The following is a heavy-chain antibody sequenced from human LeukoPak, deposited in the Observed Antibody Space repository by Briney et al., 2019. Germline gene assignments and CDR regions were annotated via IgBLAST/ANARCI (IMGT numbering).Heavy chain of an antibody. CDR2: IYYSGST. Sequence: PSETLSLTCAVYGGSFSGYYWSWIRQPPGKGLEWIGYIYYSGSTYYNPSLKSRVTISVDTSKNQFSLKLSSVTAADTAVYYCARDSSIAVAGLNAFDPWGQGTLVTVSS. V-gene: IGHV4-34*09. CDR3: ARDSSIAVAGLNAFDP. CDR1: GGSFSGYY. J-gene: IGHJ5*02. D-gene: IGHD6-19*01.